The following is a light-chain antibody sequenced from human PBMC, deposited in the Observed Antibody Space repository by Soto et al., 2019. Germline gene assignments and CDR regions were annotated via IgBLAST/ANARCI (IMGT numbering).Light chain of an antibody. V-gene: IGKV3-15*01. CDR2: GAS. CDR3: QQYGNSPRYS. J-gene: IGKJ2*03. CDR1: QSVNTN. Sequence: EIVMTQSPATLSVSPGESATLSCRASQSVNTNLAWYQQKPGRAPRLLIHGASTRATGIPARFSGSGSGTEFTLNISSLQSEDFAVYYCQQYGNSPRYSFGQGTKLEIK.